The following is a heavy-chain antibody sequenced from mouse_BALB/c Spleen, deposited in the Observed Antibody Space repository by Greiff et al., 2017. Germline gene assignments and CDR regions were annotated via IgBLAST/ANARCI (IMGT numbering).Heavy chain of an antibody. J-gene: IGHJ2*01. CDR1: GYSITSDYA. V-gene: IGHV3-2*02. CDR2: ISYSGST. Sequence: EVKLMESGPGLVKPSQSLSLTCTVTGYSITSDYAWNWIRQFPGNKLEWMGYISYSGSTSYNPSLKSRISITRDTSKNQFFLQLNSVTTEDTATYYCARDYGSSSPFDYWGQGTTLTVSS. D-gene: IGHD1-1*01. CDR3: ARDYGSSSPFDY.